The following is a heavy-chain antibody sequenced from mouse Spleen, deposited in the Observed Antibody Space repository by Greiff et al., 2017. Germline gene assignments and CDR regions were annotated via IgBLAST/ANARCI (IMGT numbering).Heavy chain of an antibody. D-gene: IGHD2-14*01. CDR2: INPSSGYT. V-gene: IGHV1-7*01. J-gene: IGHJ2*01. CDR1: GYTFTSYW. CDR3: ASYRYDVSFFDY. Sequence: QVQLQQPGAELVKPGASVKLSCKASGYTFTSYWMHWVKQRPGQGLEWIGYINPSSGYTKYNQKFKDKATLTADKSSSTAYMQLSSLTYEDSAVYYCASYRYDVSFFDYWGQGTTLTVSS.